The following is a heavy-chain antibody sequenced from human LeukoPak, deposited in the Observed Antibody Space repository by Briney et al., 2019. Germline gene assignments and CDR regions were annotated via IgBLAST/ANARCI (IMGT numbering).Heavy chain of an antibody. V-gene: IGHV4-39*01. J-gene: IGHJ4*02. CDR2: IYYSKNT. CDR3: VSPRGFSYGYFDY. Sequence: ASETLSLTCNVSGGSISSSSAYWGWIRQPPGKGLEWIGSIYYSKNTYYNPSLKSRVTISADTSKNQFSLTLGSVSATDTAVYYCVSPRGFSYGYFDYWGQGTLVTVSS. CDR1: GGSISSSSAY. D-gene: IGHD5-18*01.